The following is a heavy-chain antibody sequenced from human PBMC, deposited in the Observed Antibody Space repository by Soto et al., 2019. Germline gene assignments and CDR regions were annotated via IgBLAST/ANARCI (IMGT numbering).Heavy chain of an antibody. V-gene: IGHV1-8*01. D-gene: IGHD3-22*01. CDR3: ATLSGYSDYYSGMDV. Sequence: AASVKVSCKASVYTFTSYDINGGGRATGKGLEGMGGMKPNGGNTGYAQKFRGRVTMTRNTSISTAYKKLSSRSSEETAVYYCATLSGYSDYYSGMDVWGQGTTVTVSS. J-gene: IGHJ6*02. CDR2: MKPNGGNT. CDR1: VYTFTSYD.